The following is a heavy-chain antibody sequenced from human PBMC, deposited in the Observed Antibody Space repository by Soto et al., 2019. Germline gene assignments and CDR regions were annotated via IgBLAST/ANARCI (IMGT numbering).Heavy chain of an antibody. CDR2: VYDADGK. D-gene: IGHD1-1*01. CDR1: GMTVSGKKY. J-gene: IGHJ3*01. CDR3: ATWLQREHAYDV. V-gene: IGHV3-53*01. Sequence: LRLSCAVVGMTVSGKKYVAWVRQAPGKGLEWVSGVYDADGKYYADSVKGRFTTSRDSSKTIVYLEMNDLGPEDTAIYYCATWLQREHAYDVWGQGTTVTVSS.